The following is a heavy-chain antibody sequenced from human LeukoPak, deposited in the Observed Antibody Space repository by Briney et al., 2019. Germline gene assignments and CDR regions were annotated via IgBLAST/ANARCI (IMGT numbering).Heavy chain of an antibody. Sequence: GGSRRLSCEASGFTFSNYAMSWVRQAPGKGLEWVSGISAGGGSTYYADSVKGRFTISRDNSKNTLYLQMNSLRAEDTAVYYCARVSAPEDYWGQGTLVTVSS. CDR3: ARVSAPEDY. V-gene: IGHV3-23*01. J-gene: IGHJ4*02. D-gene: IGHD1-14*01. CDR1: GFTFSNYA. CDR2: ISAGGGST.